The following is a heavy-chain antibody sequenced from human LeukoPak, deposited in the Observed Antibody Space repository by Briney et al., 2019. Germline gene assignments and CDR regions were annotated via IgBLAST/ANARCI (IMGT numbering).Heavy chain of an antibody. CDR1: GGSFSGYY. CDR3: ARRWSPPRRDRNWYFDL. Sequence: SETLSLTCAVYGGSFSGYYWSWIRQPPGKGLEWIGEINHSGSTNYNPSLKSRVTISVDTSKNQFSLKLSSVTAADTAVYYCARRWSPPRRDRNWYFDLWGRGTLVTVYS. V-gene: IGHV4-34*01. CDR2: INHSGST. J-gene: IGHJ2*01. D-gene: IGHD2-15*01.